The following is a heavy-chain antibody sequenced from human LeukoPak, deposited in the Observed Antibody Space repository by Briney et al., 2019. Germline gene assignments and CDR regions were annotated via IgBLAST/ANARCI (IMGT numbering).Heavy chain of an antibody. CDR3: GRVSAAAVEP. Sequence: SETLSLTCTVSGGSITNYAWGWIRQPPGKGLELIGYVSHSGSTVYNPSLESRGTISLDTSKNQFFLNLNSVTAADTAVYYCGRVSAAAVEPWGKGTTITVSS. CDR2: VSHSGST. CDR1: GGSITNYA. D-gene: IGHD6-13*01. J-gene: IGHJ6*04. V-gene: IGHV4-59*01.